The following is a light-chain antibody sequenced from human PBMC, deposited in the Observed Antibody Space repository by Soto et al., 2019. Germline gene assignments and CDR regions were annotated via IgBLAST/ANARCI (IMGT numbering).Light chain of an antibody. Sequence: IQLTQSPSSLSASIGDRVTITCRASQGISTSLAWYQVKPGKAPKLLIYAASTLESGVPSRFSATVSGTEFSLTITSLQPEDFATYYCQQLFDSPITFGQGTRLEIK. CDR2: AAS. V-gene: IGKV1-9*01. CDR3: QQLFDSPIT. CDR1: QGISTS. J-gene: IGKJ5*01.